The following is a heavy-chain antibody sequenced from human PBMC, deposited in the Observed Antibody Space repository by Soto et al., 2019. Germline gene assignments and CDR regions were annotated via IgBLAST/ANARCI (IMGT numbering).Heavy chain of an antibody. D-gene: IGHD2-15*01. Sequence: SETLSLTCAVYGGSFSGYYWSWIRQPPGKGLEWIGEINHSGSTYYNPSLKSRVTISVDTSKNQFSLKLSSVTAADTAVYYCASGIGYCSGGSCYPPPFDPWGQGTLVTVSS. CDR1: GGSFSGYY. J-gene: IGHJ5*02. CDR2: INHSGST. CDR3: ASGIGYCSGGSCYPPPFDP. V-gene: IGHV4-34*09.